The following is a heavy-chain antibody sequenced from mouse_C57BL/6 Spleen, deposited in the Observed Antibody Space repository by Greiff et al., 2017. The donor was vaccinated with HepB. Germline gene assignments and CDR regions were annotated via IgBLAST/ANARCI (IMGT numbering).Heavy chain of an antibody. CDR1: GYTFTSYW. J-gene: IGHJ3*01. Sequence: VQLQQPGAELVRPGTSVKLSCKASGYTFTSYWMHWVKQRPGQGLEWIGVIDPSDSYTNYNQKFKGKATLTVDTSSSTAYMQLSSLTSEDSAVYYCARSGDSSGPFAYWGQGTLVTVSA. CDR2: IDPSDSYT. CDR3: ARSGDSSGPFAY. V-gene: IGHV1-59*01. D-gene: IGHD3-2*02.